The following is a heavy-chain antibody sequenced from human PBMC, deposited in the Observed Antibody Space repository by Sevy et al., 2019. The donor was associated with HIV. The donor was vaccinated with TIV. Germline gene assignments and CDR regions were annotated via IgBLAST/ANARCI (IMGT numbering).Heavy chain of an antibody. Sequence: GGSLRLSCAASGFTFSSYEMNWVRQAPGKGLEWVSYISSSGSTIYYAYSVKGRFTISRYNAKNSLYLQMNSLRAEDTAVYYCARVRYCSGGSCRRHDAFDIWGQGTMVTVSS. CDR3: ARVRYCSGGSCRRHDAFDI. D-gene: IGHD2-15*01. V-gene: IGHV3-48*03. J-gene: IGHJ3*02. CDR1: GFTFSSYE. CDR2: ISSSGSTI.